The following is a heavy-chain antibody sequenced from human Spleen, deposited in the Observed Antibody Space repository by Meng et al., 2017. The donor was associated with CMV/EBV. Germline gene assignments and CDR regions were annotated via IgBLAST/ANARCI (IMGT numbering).Heavy chain of an antibody. V-gene: IGHV4-59*01. Sequence: SETLSLTCTVSGGSISSYYWSWIRQPPGKGLEWIGYIYYSGSTNYNPSLKSRVTISVDTSKNQFSLKLSSVTAADPAVYYCAGGHRLRYYYGMDVWGQGTTVTVSS. CDR3: AGGHRLRYYYGMDV. J-gene: IGHJ6*02. CDR2: IYYSGST. D-gene: IGHD5-12*01. CDR1: GGSISSYY.